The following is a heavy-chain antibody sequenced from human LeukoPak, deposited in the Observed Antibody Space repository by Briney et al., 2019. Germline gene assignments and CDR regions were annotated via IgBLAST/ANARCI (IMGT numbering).Heavy chain of an antibody. CDR2: INWNGGST. J-gene: IGHJ4*02. V-gene: IGHV3-20*04. CDR1: GFTFISYW. D-gene: IGHD3-3*01. Sequence: GGSLRLSCAASGFTFISYWMSWVRQAPGKGLEWVSGINWNGGSTGYADSVKGRFTISRDNAKNSLYLQMNSLRAEDTALYYCARDPPLDDFWSGSLTTGGFDYWGQGTLVTVSS. CDR3: ARDPPLDDFWSGSLTTGGFDY.